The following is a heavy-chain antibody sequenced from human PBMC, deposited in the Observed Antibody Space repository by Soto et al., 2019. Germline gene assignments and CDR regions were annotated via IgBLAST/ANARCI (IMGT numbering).Heavy chain of an antibody. V-gene: IGHV1-69*01. CDR1: GGTFSSYA. J-gene: IGHJ6*02. D-gene: IGHD3-10*01. CDR3: ARAPLWFGELSTYYYYYGMDV. Sequence: QVQLVQSGAEVKKPGSSVKVSCKASGGTFSSYAISWVRQAPGQGLEWMGGIIPIFGTANYAQKFQGRVTITADESTRTAYMELSSLRSEDTAVYYCARAPLWFGELSTYYYYYGMDVWGQGTTVTVSS. CDR2: IIPIFGTA.